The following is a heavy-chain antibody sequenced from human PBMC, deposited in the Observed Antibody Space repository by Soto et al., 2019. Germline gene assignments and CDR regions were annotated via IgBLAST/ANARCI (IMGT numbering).Heavy chain of an antibody. V-gene: IGHV1-2*02. CDR1: GDTFNGYY. CDR3: ARESGGAMASLDYYYFCMDV. CDR2: INPNGGVT. J-gene: IGHJ6*03. D-gene: IGHD2-15*01. Sequence: QVQLVQSGAEVKKPGASVTVSCRSSGDTFNGYYIHWVRQAPGQGLEWMGWINPNGGVTKYAQKFQGRVTMTRDTSIRTVYMKLSRLRSDDTAVYYCARESGGAMASLDYYYFCMDVWGTGTTVTVSS.